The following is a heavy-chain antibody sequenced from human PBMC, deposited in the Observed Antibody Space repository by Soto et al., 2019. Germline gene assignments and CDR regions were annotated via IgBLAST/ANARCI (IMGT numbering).Heavy chain of an antibody. CDR1: GFTFNIYA. CDR2: ISFDGTKK. V-gene: IGHV3-30-3*01. CDR3: AREDDYGYRYINYGLDV. D-gene: IGHD4-17*01. J-gene: IGHJ6*02. Sequence: QAQLVESGGGVVQPGRSLRLPCAASGFTFNIYALHLVRQAPGKGLEWVAVISFDGTKKYYSDSLKGRFTISRDNLKNTLYLPMNNLRVEEAALYICAREDDYGYRYINYGLDVWGHGTTVTVSS.